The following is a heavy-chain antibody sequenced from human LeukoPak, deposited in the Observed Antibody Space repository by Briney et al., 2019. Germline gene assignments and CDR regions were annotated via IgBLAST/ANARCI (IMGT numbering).Heavy chain of an antibody. CDR1: GFSFSDHY. V-gene: IGHV3-72*01. CDR2: ARNKAKSYTT. CDR3: AKVSGRVVGVPAAIYFDY. J-gene: IGHJ4*02. D-gene: IGHD2-2*02. Sequence: PGGSLRLSCVASGFSFSDHYMDWVRQAPGKGLEWVSRARNKAKSYTTEYAASVKGRFTISRDDLRNSLYLQMDSLKTEDTAVYYCAKVSGRVVGVPAAIYFDYWGQGTLVTVSS.